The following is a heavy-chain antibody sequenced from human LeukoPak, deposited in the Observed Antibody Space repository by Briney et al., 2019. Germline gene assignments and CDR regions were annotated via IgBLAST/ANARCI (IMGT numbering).Heavy chain of an antibody. CDR2: IYYSGST. Sequence: SETLSLTCTVSGASISSSTDYWGWIRQPPGKGLEWIANIYYSGSTYYNPSLKSRVTISVDTSKNQFSLKLSSVTAADTAVYYCARGFGMTATRRMVRGWNWFDPWGQGTLVTVSS. D-gene: IGHD3-10*01. V-gene: IGHV4-39*01. J-gene: IGHJ5*02. CDR3: ARGFGMTATRRMVRGWNWFDP. CDR1: GASISSSTDY.